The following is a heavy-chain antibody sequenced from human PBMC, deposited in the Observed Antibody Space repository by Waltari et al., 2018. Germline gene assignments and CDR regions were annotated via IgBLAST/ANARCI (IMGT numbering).Heavy chain of an antibody. CDR2: VHRNGRT. V-gene: IGHV4-4*02. D-gene: IGHD2-15*01. CDR3: ARDLGRGLFLDS. J-gene: IGHJ4*02. CDR1: GDAMIGNSW. Sequence: QLQLQESGPGLVKPSGTLSLTCVVYGDAMIGNSWWSWVRQSPDTGLEWIGQVHRNGRTNYTPSLASRATVSLDSSMNHFSLRLLSATAADTAVYYCARDLGRGLFLDSWGHGDPGHCLP.